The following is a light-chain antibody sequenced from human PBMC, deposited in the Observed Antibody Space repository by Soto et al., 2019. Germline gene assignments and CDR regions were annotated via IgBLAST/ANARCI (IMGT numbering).Light chain of an antibody. CDR2: EVS. V-gene: IGLV2-8*01. Sequence: QSALTQPPSAPGSPGQSVTISCTGTSSDIGSYNYVSWYQQHPGKAPKLMMYEVSKRPSGVPDRFSGSKSGNAASLTVSGVNSDDEAHYYCRSYVGSDNRVFGRGTKLAVL. CDR1: SSDIGSYNY. CDR3: RSYVGSDNRV. J-gene: IGLJ2*01.